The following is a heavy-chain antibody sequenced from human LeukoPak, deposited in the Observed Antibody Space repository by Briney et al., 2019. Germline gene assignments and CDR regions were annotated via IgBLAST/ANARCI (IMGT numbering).Heavy chain of an antibody. V-gene: IGHV4-31*03. Sequence: SETLSLTCTVSGGSISSGGYYWSWIRQHPGKGLEWIGHIYYSGSTYYNPSLKSRVTISVDTSKNQFSLKLSSVTAADTAVYYCARDQFDGSGTYQDYWGQGTLVTVSS. D-gene: IGHD3-10*01. CDR1: GGSISSGGYY. CDR2: IYYSGST. CDR3: ARDQFDGSGTYQDY. J-gene: IGHJ4*02.